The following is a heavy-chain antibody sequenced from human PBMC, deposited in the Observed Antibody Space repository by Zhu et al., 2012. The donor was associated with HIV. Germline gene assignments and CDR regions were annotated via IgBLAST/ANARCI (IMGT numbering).Heavy chain of an antibody. CDR3: ARHSSGDTCRGPCTFDI. J-gene: IGHJ3*02. CDR2: IHSTGST. V-gene: IGHV4-39*01. D-gene: IGHD2-15*01. Sequence: QLHLQESGPGLVKPSETLSLTCTVSGGSISSDSNYWGWIRQPPGKGLEWIGTIHSTGSTYYNPSLKSRLTIVVDTSKNQFSLTLSSVTAADTAVYYCARHSSGDTCRGPCTFDIWGQGTMVAVSS. CDR1: GGSISSDSNY.